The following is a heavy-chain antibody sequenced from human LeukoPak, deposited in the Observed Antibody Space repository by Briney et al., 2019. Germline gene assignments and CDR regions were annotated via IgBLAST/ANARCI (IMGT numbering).Heavy chain of an antibody. CDR3: SYDYVWGIPPPFFDY. Sequence: VSVKVSCKASGYTFTNYDISWVRQAPGQGLECMGWISAYNVNTNYAQKPQGRVTKTTDTSTSTAYMELKSLRSDDTAVYSWSYDYVWGIPPPFFDYWGQGALVTVSS. V-gene: IGHV1-18*01. CDR2: ISAYNVNT. D-gene: IGHD3-16*01. CDR1: GYTFTNYD. J-gene: IGHJ4*02.